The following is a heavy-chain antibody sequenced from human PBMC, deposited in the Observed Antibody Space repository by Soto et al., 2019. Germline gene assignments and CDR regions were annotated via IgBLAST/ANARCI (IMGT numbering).Heavy chain of an antibody. J-gene: IGHJ4*02. V-gene: IGHV4-30-2*01. D-gene: IGHD2-2*01. CDR1: GGSISSGGYS. CDR3: AIVPDY. Sequence: QLQLQESGSGLVKPSQTLSLTCAVSGGSISSGGYSWSWIRQPPGKGLEWIGYMYHSGSTYYNPSLKSRVTISIDKSKNQFSLKLSSVTAADTAVYYCAIVPDYWGQEILVTVSS. CDR2: MYHSGST.